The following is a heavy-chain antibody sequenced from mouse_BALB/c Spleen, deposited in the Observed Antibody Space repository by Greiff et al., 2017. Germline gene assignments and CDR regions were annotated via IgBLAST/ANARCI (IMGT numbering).Heavy chain of an antibody. CDR3: ARDGGNYGWYFDV. J-gene: IGHJ1*01. CDR2: ISYDGSN. CDR1: GYSITSGYY. D-gene: IGHD2-1*01. V-gene: IGHV3-6*02. Sequence: EVQLQQSGPGLVKPSQSLSLTCSVTGYSITSGYYWTWIRQFPGNKLEWMGYISYDGSNNYNPSLKNRISITRDTSKNQFFLKLNSVTTEDTATYYCARDGGNYGWYFDVWGAGTTVTVSS.